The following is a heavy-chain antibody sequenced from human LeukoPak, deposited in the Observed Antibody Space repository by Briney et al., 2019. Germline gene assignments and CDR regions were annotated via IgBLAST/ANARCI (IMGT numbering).Heavy chain of an antibody. Sequence: GGSLRLSCAASGFTVGSNYMSWVRQAPGKGLEWVSVIYSGGSTYYADSVKGRFTISRDDSKNTLYLQMNSLRAEDTAVYYCARDRGGSTSCYIFDYWGQGTLVTVSS. V-gene: IGHV3-53*01. CDR2: IYSGGST. CDR3: ARDRGGSTSCYIFDY. J-gene: IGHJ4*02. D-gene: IGHD2-2*02. CDR1: GFTVGSNY.